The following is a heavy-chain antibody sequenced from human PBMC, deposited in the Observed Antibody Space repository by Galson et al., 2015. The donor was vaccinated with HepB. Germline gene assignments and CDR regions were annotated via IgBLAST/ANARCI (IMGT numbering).Heavy chain of an antibody. J-gene: IGHJ4*02. CDR1: GFIFSTYA. Sequence: SLRLSCAASGFIFSTYAMTWVRQAPGKGLEWVSGISGSGDTTYYADSVKGRFTISRDNSKNTLYLQVNSLRAEDTAVYYCAKDRVCSGGSCYFDYWGQGTLVTVSS. D-gene: IGHD2-15*01. CDR2: ISGSGDTT. CDR3: AKDRVCSGGSCYFDY. V-gene: IGHV3-23*01.